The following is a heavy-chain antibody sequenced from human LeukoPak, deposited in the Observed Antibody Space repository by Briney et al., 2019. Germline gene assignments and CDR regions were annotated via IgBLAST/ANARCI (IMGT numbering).Heavy chain of an antibody. J-gene: IGHJ6*04. Sequence: GGSLRLSCAASGFTFSSYSMNWVRQAPGKGLEWVSSISSSSSYIYYADSVKGRFTISRDNVKNSLYLQMNSLRAEDTAVYYCAELGITMIGGVWGKGTTVTISS. D-gene: IGHD3-10*02. V-gene: IGHV3-21*01. CDR2: ISSSSSYI. CDR1: GFTFSSYS. CDR3: AELGITMIGGV.